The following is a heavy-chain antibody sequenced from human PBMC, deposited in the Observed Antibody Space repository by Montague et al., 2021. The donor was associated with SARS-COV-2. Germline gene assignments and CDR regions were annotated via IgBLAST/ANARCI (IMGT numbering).Heavy chain of an antibody. J-gene: IGHJ3*02. Sequence: CAISGDSVSGVNVSWNWIRQSPSRGPEWLGRTYFRSRWFDHYEVSMKGRISIKADTSKNQFSLQLDSVTPEDTAVYYCARGDGLGPYTEYAFDIWGQGTLVTVSS. D-gene: IGHD3-16*01. CDR2: TYFRSRWFD. V-gene: IGHV6-1*01. CDR3: ARGDGLGPYTEYAFDI. CDR1: GDSVSGVNVS.